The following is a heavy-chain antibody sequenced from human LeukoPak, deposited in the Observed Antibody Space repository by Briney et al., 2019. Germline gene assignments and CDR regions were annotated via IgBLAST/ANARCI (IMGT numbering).Heavy chain of an antibody. CDR3: ARDVHSSSWYEGVYYFDY. V-gene: IGHV1-18*01. CDR1: GGTFSSYA. CDR2: ISAYNGNT. J-gene: IGHJ4*02. Sequence: ASVKVSSKASGGTFSSYAISWVRQAPGQGLEWMGWISAYNGNTNYAQKLQGRVTMTTDTSTSTAYMELRSLRSDDTAVYYCARDVHSSSWYEGVYYFDYWGQGTLVTVSS. D-gene: IGHD6-13*01.